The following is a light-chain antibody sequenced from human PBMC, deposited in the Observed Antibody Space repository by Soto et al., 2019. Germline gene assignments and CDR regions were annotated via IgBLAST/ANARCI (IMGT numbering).Light chain of an antibody. CDR1: QSVSSN. CDR2: GAS. V-gene: IGKV3D-15*01. CDR3: QQYNNWPIT. Sequence: EVVMTQSPATLSVFPVERATLSHKASQSVSSNLAWYKQKPGQDPGLLIYGASTRATGIPARFSGSGSGTEFTLTISSLQSEELAVYYCQQYNNWPITFGQGTRRALK. J-gene: IGKJ5*01.